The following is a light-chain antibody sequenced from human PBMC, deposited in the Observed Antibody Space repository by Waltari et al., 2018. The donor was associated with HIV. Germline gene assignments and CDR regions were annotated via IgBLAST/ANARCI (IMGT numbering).Light chain of an antibody. CDR3: QQYNNWPYT. Sequence: EIVMTQSPATLSVSPGERATLSCTASQSVRTNLAWYQHKPGQAPRLRIYGASIRAIGIPASFSGSGSGTEFTLTISSLQSEDFAVYYCQQYNNWPYTFGQGTKLEIK. V-gene: IGKV3-15*01. CDR1: QSVRTN. CDR2: GAS. J-gene: IGKJ2*01.